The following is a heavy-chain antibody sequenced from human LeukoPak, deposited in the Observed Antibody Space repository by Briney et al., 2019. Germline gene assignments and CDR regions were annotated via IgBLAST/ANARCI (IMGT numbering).Heavy chain of an antibody. J-gene: IGHJ4*02. V-gene: IGHV4-30-4*08. CDR2: IYSSGST. D-gene: IGHD1-26*01. CDR3: ARVYKHRIVGATHFDY. CDR1: GGSISSGDYY. Sequence: PSETLSLTCTVSGGSISSGDYYWSWIRQPPGKGLEWIGYIYSSGSTYYNPSLKSRVTISVDTSKNQFSLKLSSATAADTAVYYCARVYKHRIVGATHFDYWGQGTLVTVSS.